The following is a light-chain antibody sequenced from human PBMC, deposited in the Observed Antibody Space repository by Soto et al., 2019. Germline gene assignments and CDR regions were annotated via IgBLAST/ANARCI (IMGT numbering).Light chain of an antibody. CDR3: LQYGSAPRA. J-gene: IGKJ1*01. CDR1: QSISVRH. V-gene: IGKV3-20*01. Sequence: EIVLTQSPGTLSLSPGERATLSCRASQSISVRHLAWYQQKPGQIPMLLIFDTASKAISIPDRFSGSGSGTDFTLTISRLEPEDFSVYYCLQYGSAPRAFGQGTKVQIK. CDR2: DTA.